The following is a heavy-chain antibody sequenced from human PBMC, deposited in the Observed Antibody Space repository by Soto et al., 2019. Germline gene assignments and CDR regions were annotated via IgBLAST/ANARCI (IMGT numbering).Heavy chain of an antibody. CDR1: GFTFSSYG. D-gene: IGHD2-15*01. J-gene: IGHJ6*02. Sequence: GGSLRLSCAASGFTFSSYGMHWVRQAPGKGLEWVAVIWYDGSNKYYADSVKGRFTISRDNSKNTLYLQMNSLRAEDTAVYYCAREQGEVGVAATSSYSGMDVWGQGTTVTVSS. CDR3: AREQGEVGVAATSSYSGMDV. CDR2: IWYDGSNK. V-gene: IGHV3-33*01.